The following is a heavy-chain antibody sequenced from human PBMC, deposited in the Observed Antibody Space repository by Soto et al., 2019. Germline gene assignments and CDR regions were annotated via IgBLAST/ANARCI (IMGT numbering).Heavy chain of an antibody. D-gene: IGHD3-10*01. Sequence: PSETLSLTCTVSGGSISSYYWNWIRQTPGKGLEWIGYIHHSGRTNYNPSLKSRVTISVDTSKNQFSLKLSSVTAADTAVYYCARGRDYYGSGSMGYYGMDVWGQGTTVTVSS. J-gene: IGHJ6*02. V-gene: IGHV4-59*01. CDR2: IHHSGRT. CDR3: ARGRDYYGSGSMGYYGMDV. CDR1: GGSISSYY.